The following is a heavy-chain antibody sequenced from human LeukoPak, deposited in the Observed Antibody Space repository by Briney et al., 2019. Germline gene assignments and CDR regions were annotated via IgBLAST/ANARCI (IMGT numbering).Heavy chain of an antibody. Sequence: PSETLSLTCTVSGGFIISYYWSWIRRSPGKGLEWIGYSHYSGTTIYNPSLKSRVTISVDTSKNQVFLNVNSVTAADTAVYYCAATPGRGGFEFWGQGTLVTVSS. CDR1: GGFIISYY. J-gene: IGHJ4*02. CDR2: SHYSGTT. V-gene: IGHV4-59*01. CDR3: AATPGRGGFEF. D-gene: IGHD3-10*01.